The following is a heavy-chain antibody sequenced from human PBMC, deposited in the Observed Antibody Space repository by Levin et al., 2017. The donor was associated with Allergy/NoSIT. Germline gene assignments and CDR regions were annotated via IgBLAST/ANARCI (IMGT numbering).Heavy chain of an antibody. Sequence: GGSLRLSCAASGFTFSNYDMHWVRQAPGKGLEWVAVISYDGSNKYYADSVKGRFTISRDKSKNTSYLQMNSLGVEDTAVYDCANGDEDLWGQGTLVTVSS. CDR1: GFTFSNYD. CDR3: ANGDEDL. CDR2: ISYDGSNK. J-gene: IGHJ4*02. V-gene: IGHV3-30*18.